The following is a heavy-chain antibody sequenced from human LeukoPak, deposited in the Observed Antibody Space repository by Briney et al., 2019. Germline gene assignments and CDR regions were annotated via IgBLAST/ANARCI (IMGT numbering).Heavy chain of an antibody. CDR2: ISGSGANT. V-gene: IGHV3-23*01. J-gene: IGHJ6*02. D-gene: IGHD6-6*01. Sequence: GGSLRLSCAASGFTFSSYAVSWVRQAPGKGLEWVSSISGSGANTYYADTVKGRFTISRDNSKNALYLQMNSLRADDTAVCYCAKAPHLVYYYYGMDVWGQGTTVTVSS. CDR1: GFTFSSYA. CDR3: AKAPHLVYYYYGMDV.